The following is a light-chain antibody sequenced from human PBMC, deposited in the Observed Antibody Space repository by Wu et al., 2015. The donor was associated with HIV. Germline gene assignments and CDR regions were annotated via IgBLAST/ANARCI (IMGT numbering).Light chain of an antibody. CDR2: HAS. J-gene: IGKJ2*01. V-gene: IGKV3-15*01. CDR3: QHYGSSSYT. Sequence: EIVMTQSPATLSVSPGERAILSCRASQSVSNNLAWYQQKPGQSPRLLVYHASTRATGIPARFSGSGSGTEFTLTISRLEPEDFAVYYCQHYGSSSYTFGQGTKLEIK. CDR1: QSVSNN.